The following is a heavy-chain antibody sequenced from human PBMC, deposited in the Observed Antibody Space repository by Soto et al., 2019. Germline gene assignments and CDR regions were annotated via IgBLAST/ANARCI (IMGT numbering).Heavy chain of an antibody. V-gene: IGHV4-59*01. Sequence: SETRSLTCTVPGGPISSYYWSWIRQPPGKGLEWIGYIYYSGSTNYNPSLKSRVTISVDTSKNQFSLKLSSVTAADTAVYYCARVICSGGSCYLDYWGQGTLVTVSS. CDR1: GGPISSYY. J-gene: IGHJ4*02. CDR3: ARVICSGGSCYLDY. D-gene: IGHD2-15*01. CDR2: IYYSGST.